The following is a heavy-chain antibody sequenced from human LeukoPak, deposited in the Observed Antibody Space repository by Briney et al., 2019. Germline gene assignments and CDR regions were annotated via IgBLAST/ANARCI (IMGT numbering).Heavy chain of an antibody. V-gene: IGHV4-59*12. Sequence: SETLSLTCTVSGGSISPYYWSWMRQPPGTGLEWIGNIFYRGSTNYNPSLKSRVTISVDTSNNQFSLRLRSVTAADTAVYYCARVSGYCSDGVCRFDYWGQGTLVTVSS. CDR3: ARVSGYCSDGVCRFDY. CDR2: IFYRGST. D-gene: IGHD2-8*01. CDR1: GGSISPYY. J-gene: IGHJ4*02.